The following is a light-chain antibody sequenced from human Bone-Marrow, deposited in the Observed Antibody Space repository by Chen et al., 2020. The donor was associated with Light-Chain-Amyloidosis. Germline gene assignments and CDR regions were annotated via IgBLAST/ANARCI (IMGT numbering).Light chain of an antibody. CDR3: PQFKSYPIT. CDR2: AAS. Sequence: DIEMTQSPSSLSASVGDRVTITCRATQGINNYLVWSQQKPGKAPKSLIYAASNLHSGVPSRFSGSGSGTYFTLTISSLQPEDFGTYYCPQFKSYPITFGQGTRLEI. J-gene: IGKJ5*01. CDR1: QGINNY. V-gene: IGKV1-16*01.